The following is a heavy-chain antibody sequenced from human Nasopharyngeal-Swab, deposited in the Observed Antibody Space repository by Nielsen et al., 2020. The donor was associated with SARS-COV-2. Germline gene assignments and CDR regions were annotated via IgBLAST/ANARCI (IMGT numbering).Heavy chain of an antibody. J-gene: IGHJ4*02. CDR3: ARLEWEPQY. D-gene: IGHD1-26*01. V-gene: IGHV1-2*06. Sequence: WVRQAPGQGLEWMGRINPNSGGTNYAQKFQGRVTMTRDTSISTAYMELSRLRSDDTAVYYCARLEWEPQYWGQGTLVTVPQ. CDR2: INPNSGGT.